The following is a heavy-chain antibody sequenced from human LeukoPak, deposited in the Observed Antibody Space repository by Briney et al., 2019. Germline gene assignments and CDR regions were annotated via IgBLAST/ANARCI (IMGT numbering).Heavy chain of an antibody. CDR3: ARLPVVPAAIIYYYYYYMDV. J-gene: IGHJ6*03. D-gene: IGHD2-2*01. Sequence: PGGSLRLSCAASGFTFSSYSMNWVRQAPGKGLEWVSYISSSSNTIYYADSVKGRFTISRDNAKKSLYLQTTSLRVEDTAVYYCARLPVVPAAIIYYYYYYMDVWGKGTTVTVSS. CDR1: GFTFSSYS. CDR2: ISSSSNTI. V-gene: IGHV3-48*01.